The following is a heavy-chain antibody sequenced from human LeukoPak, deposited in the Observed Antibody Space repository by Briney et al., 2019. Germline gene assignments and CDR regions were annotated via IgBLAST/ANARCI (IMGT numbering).Heavy chain of an antibody. CDR1: GFTFSSYS. CDR2: ISSSSSYI. V-gene: IGHV3-21*01. J-gene: IGHJ4*02. D-gene: IGHD3-22*01. Sequence: GGSLRLSCAASGFTFSSYSMNWVHQAPGKGLEWVSSISSSSSYIYYADSVKGRFTISRDNAKNSLYLQMNSLRAEDTAVYYCARDSLTYYYDSSGYSDYWGQGTLVTVSS. CDR3: ARDSLTYYYDSSGYSDY.